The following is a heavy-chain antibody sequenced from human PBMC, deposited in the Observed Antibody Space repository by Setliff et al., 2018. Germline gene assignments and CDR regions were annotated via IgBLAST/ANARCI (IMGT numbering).Heavy chain of an antibody. CDR3: ARATAYYGSRSYYAFDF. J-gene: IGHJ4*02. CDR1: GFTFSSFW. V-gene: IGHV3-7*03. CDR2: INQDGSGK. D-gene: IGHD3-10*01. Sequence: PGGSLRLSCAASGFTFSSFWMAWVRQSPGRGLEWVANINQDGSGKFYVDSVKGRFTISRDNARNALYLQMNSLRGEDTAFYFCARATAYYGSRSYYAFDFWGQGTQVTVSP.